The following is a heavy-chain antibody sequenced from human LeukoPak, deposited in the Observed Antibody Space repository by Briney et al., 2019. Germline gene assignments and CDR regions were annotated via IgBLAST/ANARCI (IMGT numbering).Heavy chain of an antibody. CDR3: ARVGLLMAFDY. J-gene: IGHJ4*02. CDR2: ISSSGRTI. V-gene: IGHV3-48*03. D-gene: IGHD2-15*01. Sequence: GGSLRLSCAASGFTFSSYEMNWVRQAPGKGLEWVSYISSSGRTIYYADSVKGRFTISRDNAKNSLYLQMNSLRAEDTAVYYCARVGLLMAFDYWGQGTLVTVSS. CDR1: GFTFSSYE.